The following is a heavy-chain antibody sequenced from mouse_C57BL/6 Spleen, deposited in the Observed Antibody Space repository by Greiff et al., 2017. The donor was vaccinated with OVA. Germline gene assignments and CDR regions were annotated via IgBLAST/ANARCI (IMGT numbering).Heavy chain of an antibody. CDR1: GYTFTSYW. CDR3: ARYYYGSSLDD. Sequence: VQLQQPGAELVKPGASVKLSCKASGYTFTSYWMHWVKQRPGQGLEWIGMIHPNSGSTNYNEKFKSKATLTVDKSSSTAYMQLSSLTSEDSAVYYCARYYYGSSLDDWGQGTTLTVSS. CDR2: IHPNSGST. J-gene: IGHJ2*01. D-gene: IGHD1-1*01. V-gene: IGHV1-64*01.